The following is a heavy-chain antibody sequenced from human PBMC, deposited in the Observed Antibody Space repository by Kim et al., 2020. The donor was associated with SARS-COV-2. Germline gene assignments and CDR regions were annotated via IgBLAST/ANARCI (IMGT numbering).Heavy chain of an antibody. CDR1: GFTFSSYI. Sequence: GGSLRLSCAASGFTFSSYIRNWVRQAPGKGLEWVSSISSSSSYIYYADSVKGRFPISRDKAKNSLYLQMNSLRAEDTAVYYCARALSTVTTIYWYFDLWG. J-gene: IGHJ2*01. CDR2: ISSSSSYI. CDR3: ARALSTVTTIYWYFDL. D-gene: IGHD4-17*01. V-gene: IGHV3-21*04.